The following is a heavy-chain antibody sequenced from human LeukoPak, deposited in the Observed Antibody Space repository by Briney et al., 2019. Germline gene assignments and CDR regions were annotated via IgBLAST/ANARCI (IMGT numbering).Heavy chain of an antibody. D-gene: IGHD2-2*01. CDR3: ATYVVPAAISHGIYYYYMDV. V-gene: IGHV1-69*06. CDR2: IIPMFDTA. J-gene: IGHJ6*03. Sequence: GASVKVSCKASGGTFSSYPISWVRQAPGQGLEWMGGIIPMFDTADFAQKFQGRVTITADTSTSTAYMQLSSLRSEDTAVYYCATYVVPAAISHGIYYYYMDVWGKGTTVTISS. CDR1: GGTFSSYP.